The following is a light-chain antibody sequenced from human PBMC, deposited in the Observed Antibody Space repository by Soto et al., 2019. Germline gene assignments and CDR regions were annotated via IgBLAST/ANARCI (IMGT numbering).Light chain of an antibody. CDR3: AAWDGSLNGVV. CDR2: TNN. Sequence: QSVLTQPPSASGTPGQRVTISCSGSSSNIGSYTVNWYQQLPGTTPKVLIYTNNQRPSGVPDRFSGSKSGTSASLAISGLRSEDEADYYCAAWDGSLNGVVFGGGTKVTVL. J-gene: IGLJ2*01. V-gene: IGLV1-44*01. CDR1: SSNIGSYT.